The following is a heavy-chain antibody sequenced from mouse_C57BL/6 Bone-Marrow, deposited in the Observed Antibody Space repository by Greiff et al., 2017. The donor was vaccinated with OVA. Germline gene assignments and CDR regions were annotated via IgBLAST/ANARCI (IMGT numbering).Heavy chain of an antibody. J-gene: IGHJ2*01. D-gene: IGHD2-1*01. CDR3: ARSFYGNYVDFDY. Sequence: VQLQQPGPELVKPGASVKISCKASGYSFTGYYMNWVKQSPEKSLEWIGEINPSTGGTTYNQKFKAKATLTVDKSSSTAYMQLKSLTSEDSAVYYCARSFYGNYVDFDYWGQGTTLTVSS. V-gene: IGHV1-42*01. CDR2: INPSTGGT. CDR1: GYSFTGYY.